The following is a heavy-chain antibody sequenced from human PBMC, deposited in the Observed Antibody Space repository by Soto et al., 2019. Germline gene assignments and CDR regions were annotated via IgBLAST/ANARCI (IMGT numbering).Heavy chain of an antibody. J-gene: IGHJ4*02. D-gene: IGHD3-3*01. CDR2: ISGSGGST. CDR1: GFTLSSYA. Sequence: PGGSLRLSCAASGFTLSSYAMSWVRQAPGKGLEWVSAISGSGGSTYYADSVKGRFTISRDNSKNTLYLQMNGLRAEDTAVYYCAKDRPYYDFWSGYYTGIGYWGQGTLVTVSS. CDR3: AKDRPYYDFWSGYYTGIGY. V-gene: IGHV3-23*01.